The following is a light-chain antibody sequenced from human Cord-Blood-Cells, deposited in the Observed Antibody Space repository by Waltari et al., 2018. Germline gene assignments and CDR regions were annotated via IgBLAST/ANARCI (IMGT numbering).Light chain of an antibody. V-gene: IGLV1-47*01. J-gene: IGLJ3*02. CDR3: AAWDDSLSGWV. CDR2: RNN. CDR1: SSNIGSNY. Sequence: QSVMTQPPSASGTPGQRVTISCSGSSSNIGSNYVYCYQQRPGTAPKPLIYRNNQRPSGVPDRFSGSKSGTSASLAISGLRSEDEADYYCAAWDDSLSGWVFGGGTKLTVL.